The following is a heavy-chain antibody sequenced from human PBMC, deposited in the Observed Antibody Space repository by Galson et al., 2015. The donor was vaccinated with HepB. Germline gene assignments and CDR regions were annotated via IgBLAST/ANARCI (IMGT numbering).Heavy chain of an antibody. CDR1: GFTFSISA. D-gene: IGHD5-24*01. CDR2: ISASGGST. V-gene: IGHV3-23*01. Sequence: SLILSGAASGFTFSISAMSWFRPVPGEGLEWVSVISASGGSTYYADSVKGRFTISRDNSKNTLYLQMNSLRAEDTAVYYSAKSRELLPFDYWGQGTLVTVSS. CDR3: AKSRELLPFDY. J-gene: IGHJ4*02.